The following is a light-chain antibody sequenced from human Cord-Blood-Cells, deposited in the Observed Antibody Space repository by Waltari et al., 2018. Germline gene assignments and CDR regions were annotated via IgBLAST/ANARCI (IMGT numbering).Light chain of an antibody. CDR3: SSYTSSSTWV. CDR2: DVS. V-gene: IGLV2-14*01. J-gene: IGLJ3*02. Sequence: QSALTQPASVSGSPGQSITISCPGTSSDVAGYNYVSWYQQHPGKAPKLMIYDVSKRPSGVSNRFSGSKSGNTASLTISGLQAEDEADYYCSSYTSSSTWVFGGGTKLTVL. CDR1: SSDVAGYNY.